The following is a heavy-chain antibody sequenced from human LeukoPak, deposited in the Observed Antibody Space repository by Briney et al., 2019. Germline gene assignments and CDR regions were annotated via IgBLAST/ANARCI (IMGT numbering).Heavy chain of an antibody. V-gene: IGHV3-21*01. CDR3: ARAPDYYYGMDV. CDR1: GFTFSSYS. CDR2: ISSSSSYI. J-gene: IGHJ6*02. Sequence: GGSLRLSCAASGFTFSSYSMNWVRQAPGKGLEWVSSISSSSSYIYYADSVKGRFTISRYNAKNSLYLQMNSRRAEDTAVYYCARAPDYYYGMDVWGQGTTVTVSS.